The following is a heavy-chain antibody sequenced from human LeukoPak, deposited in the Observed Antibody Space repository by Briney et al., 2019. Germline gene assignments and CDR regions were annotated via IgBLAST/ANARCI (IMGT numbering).Heavy chain of an antibody. D-gene: IGHD3-10*01. J-gene: IGHJ4*02. CDR1: GFTVSNNY. Sequence: GGSVRLSCAASGFTVSNNYMNWVRQAPGKGLEWVSVIYSGGGTYYADSVKGRFSISRDKSKNTLYLQMNSLRAEDTAVYYCARDKPLTGRGYYFDSWGQGTLVTVSS. CDR2: IYSGGGT. V-gene: IGHV3-66*01. CDR3: ARDKPLTGRGYYFDS.